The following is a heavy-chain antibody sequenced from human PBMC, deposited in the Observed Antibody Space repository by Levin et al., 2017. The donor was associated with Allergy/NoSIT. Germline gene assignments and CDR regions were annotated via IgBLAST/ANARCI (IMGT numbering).Heavy chain of an antibody. CDR1: GYSFSDYY. CDR2: INPKNGDT. CDR3: ARDSVVTSCGGDCFPYYFAY. J-gene: IGHJ4*02. D-gene: IGHD2-21*02. Sequence: ASVKVSCRASGYSFSDYYIHWLRQAPGQGPEWMGWINPKNGDTMHAKKFLGRVLMTRDTSIATTYMEMSGLSSDDTALFYCARDSVVTSCGGDCFPYYFAYWGQGTLLTVSS. V-gene: IGHV1-2*02.